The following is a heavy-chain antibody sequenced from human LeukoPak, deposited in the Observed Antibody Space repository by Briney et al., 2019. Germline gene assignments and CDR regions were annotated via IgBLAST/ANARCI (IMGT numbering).Heavy chain of an antibody. V-gene: IGHV3-53*05. Sequence: PGGSLRLSCAASGFSVSGDYMTWVRQAPGKGLEWVSVIYSGGSTYYADSVKGRFTISRDNSKNTLYLRMNSLRAEDTAVYYCAKDHYCSGGSCYSGDYYYYGMDVWGQGTTVTVSS. CDR3: AKDHYCSGGSCYSGDYYYYGMDV. CDR2: IYSGGST. J-gene: IGHJ6*02. D-gene: IGHD2-15*01. CDR1: GFSVSGDY.